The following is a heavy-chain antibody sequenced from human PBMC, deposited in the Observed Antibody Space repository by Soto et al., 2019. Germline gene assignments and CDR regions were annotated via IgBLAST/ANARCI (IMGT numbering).Heavy chain of an antibody. CDR2: INPNSGGT. CDR3: ARDHVGCSSTSGYHYYYGMDV. CDR1: GYTFTGYY. Sequence: ASVKVSCKASGYTFTGYYMHWVRRAPGQGLEWMGWINPNSGGTNYAQKFQGWVTMTRDTSISTAYMELSRPRSDDTAVYYCARDHVGCSSTSGYHYYYGMDVWGQGTTVTVSS. D-gene: IGHD2-2*01. J-gene: IGHJ6*02. V-gene: IGHV1-2*04.